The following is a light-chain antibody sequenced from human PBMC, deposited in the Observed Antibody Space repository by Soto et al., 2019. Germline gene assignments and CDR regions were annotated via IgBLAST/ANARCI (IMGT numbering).Light chain of an antibody. CDR2: AAS. V-gene: IGKV1-27*01. J-gene: IGKJ2*02. CDR1: QGISNY. Sequence: DIPMTQSPSSLSASVGDRVTITCRASQGISNYLAWYQQKPGKVPTLLIYAASTLQSGVPYRFSGSGSGTDVTLTISSLQPEDVATYYCQKYNSALWTFGQGTKLEIK. CDR3: QKYNSALWT.